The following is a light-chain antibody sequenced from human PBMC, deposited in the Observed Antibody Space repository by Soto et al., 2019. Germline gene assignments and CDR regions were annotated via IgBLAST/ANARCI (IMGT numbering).Light chain of an antibody. V-gene: IGKV3-15*01. CDR1: QSVGIN. Sequence: EVVITPSPAILSVSPGERATLSCRASQSVGINVAWYQQKPGQAPRLLIYGASTRATGSPDRFSASGSATEFTLTISSLLSEDFAVYYCQQYNDWPRTFGQGTKVDIK. CDR2: GAS. CDR3: QQYNDWPRT. J-gene: IGKJ1*01.